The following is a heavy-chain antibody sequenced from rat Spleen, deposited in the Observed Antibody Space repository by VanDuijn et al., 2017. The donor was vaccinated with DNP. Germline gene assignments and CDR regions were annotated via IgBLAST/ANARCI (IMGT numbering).Heavy chain of an antibody. V-gene: IGHV5-25*01. D-gene: IGHD4-2*01. CDR2: ISSSGGAA. CDR3: TTILGPPMDA. Sequence: EVQLVESGGGLVQPGRSMKLSCAASGFTFSDYGMAWVLQAPTKGLEWVAAISSSGGAAYYRDSVKGRFTISRDNAKGNLYLQMDSLRSEDAATYYCTTILGPPMDAWGQGTSVTVSS. CDR1: GFTFSDYG. J-gene: IGHJ4*01.